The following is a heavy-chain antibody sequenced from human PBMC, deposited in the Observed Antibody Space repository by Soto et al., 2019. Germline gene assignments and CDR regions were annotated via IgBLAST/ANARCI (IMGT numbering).Heavy chain of an antibody. CDR1: GGPISGGGYS. Sequence: PSETLSLTCVVSGGPISGGGYSWTWIRQPPGRGLEWIGYISLSGSADYNPSLKSRVTISVDTSKNQFSLRLSSVTAADTAVYYCARDRNGLGGIDFWGQGILVT. V-gene: IGHV4-30-2*01. J-gene: IGHJ4*02. D-gene: IGHD1-1*01. CDR3: ARDRNGLGGIDF. CDR2: ISLSGSA.